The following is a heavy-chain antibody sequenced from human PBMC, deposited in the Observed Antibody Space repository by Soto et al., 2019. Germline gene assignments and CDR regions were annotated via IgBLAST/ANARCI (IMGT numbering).Heavy chain of an antibody. CDR1: VGSFSSGSYY. CDR2: IYYSGST. CDR3: ARANPRRLGFYFDS. Sequence: QVQLQESGPGLVKPSETLSLTCTVSVGSFSSGSYYWSWLRQPPGKGLEWIGYIYYSGSTNYNPSLKSRGTISVDTSKNQYSLRLRSVTAADTAVYYCARANPRRLGFYFDSWGQGTLVTVSS. V-gene: IGHV4-61*01. J-gene: IGHJ4*02. D-gene: IGHD3-16*01.